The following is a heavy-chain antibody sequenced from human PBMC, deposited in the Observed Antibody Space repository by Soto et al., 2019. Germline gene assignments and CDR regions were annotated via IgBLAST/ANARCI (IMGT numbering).Heavy chain of an antibody. V-gene: IGHV3-23*01. D-gene: IGHD1-26*01. J-gene: IGHJ4*02. CDR2: ISGSGDST. CDR3: ARRGSGSYYDY. CDR1: GFTFSNYA. Sequence: EVQLLESGGGLVKPGGSLRLSFAASGFTFSNYAMNWVRQAPVKGLEWVSVISGSGDSTYHADSVKGRFTISRDNSKNTLYLQMNSLRAEDTAVYYCARRGSGSYYDYWGQGTLVTVSS.